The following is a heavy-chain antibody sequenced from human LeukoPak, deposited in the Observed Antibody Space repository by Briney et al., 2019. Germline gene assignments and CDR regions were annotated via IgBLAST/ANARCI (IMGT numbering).Heavy chain of an antibody. V-gene: IGHV4-34*01. CDR3: ARVHYYFDY. CDR2: INHSGST. J-gene: IGHJ4*02. CDR1: GGSFSGYY. Sequence: PSETLSLTCAVYGGSFSGYYWSWIRQPPGKGLEWIGEINHSGSTNYNPSLKSRVTISEDTSKNQFSLKLSSVTAADTAVYYCARVHYYFDYWGQGTLVTVSS.